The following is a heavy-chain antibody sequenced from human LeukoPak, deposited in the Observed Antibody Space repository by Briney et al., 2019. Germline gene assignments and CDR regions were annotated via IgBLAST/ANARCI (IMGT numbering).Heavy chain of an antibody. J-gene: IGHJ4*02. D-gene: IGHD3-10*01. Sequence: GASVKVSCKGSGGTFSSYAISWVRQAPGQGLEWMGGIFPIFGTANYAQKFRGGVTITADESTSTAYMELSSLRSEDTAVYHCARGRARNYYGSGSYYTFDYWGQGTLVTVSS. CDR1: GGTFSSYA. CDR2: IFPIFGTA. CDR3: ARGRARNYYGSGSYYTFDY. V-gene: IGHV1-69*13.